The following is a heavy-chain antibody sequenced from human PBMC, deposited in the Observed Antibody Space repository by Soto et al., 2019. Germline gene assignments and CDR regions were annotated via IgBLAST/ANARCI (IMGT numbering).Heavy chain of an antibody. V-gene: IGHV1-69*13. D-gene: IGHD3-3*01. CDR2: IIPIFGTA. CDR1: GGTFSSYA. J-gene: IGHJ6*02. CDR3: ARDGVGVTIFGVVNYYYYGMDV. Sequence: SVKVSCKASGGTFSSYAICWVRQAPGQGLEWMGGIIPIFGTANYAQKFQGRVTITADESTSTAYMELSSLRSEDAAVYYCARDGVGVTIFGVVNYYYYGMDVLGQGTTVTVSS.